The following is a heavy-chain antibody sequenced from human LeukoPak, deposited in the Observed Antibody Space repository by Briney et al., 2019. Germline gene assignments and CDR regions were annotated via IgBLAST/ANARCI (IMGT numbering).Heavy chain of an antibody. Sequence: SETLSLTCTVSGGSISSYCWSWIRQPPGKGLEWIGYIYYSGSTNYNPSLKSRVTISVDTSKNQFSLKLSSVTAADTAVYYCARDDYGGNSSYYYGMDVWGQGTTVTVSS. D-gene: IGHD4-23*01. J-gene: IGHJ6*02. CDR2: IYYSGST. V-gene: IGHV4-59*01. CDR1: GGSISSYC. CDR3: ARDDYGGNSSYYYGMDV.